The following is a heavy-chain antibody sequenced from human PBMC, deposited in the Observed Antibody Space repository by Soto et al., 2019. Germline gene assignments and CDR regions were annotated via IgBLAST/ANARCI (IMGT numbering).Heavy chain of an antibody. CDR3: ARGHYGMED. J-gene: IGHJ6*02. CDR1: GLTLSRYW. CDR2: INQDGSDK. Sequence: EVHPVESGGGLVQPGGSLRLSCAVSGLTLSRYWMSWVRQAPGKGLEWVANINQDGSDKNYLDSVKGRFTVSRDNAKNSLYLQMNGLRVDDTAVYFCARGHYGMEDWGQGTTVTVSS. V-gene: IGHV3-7*05.